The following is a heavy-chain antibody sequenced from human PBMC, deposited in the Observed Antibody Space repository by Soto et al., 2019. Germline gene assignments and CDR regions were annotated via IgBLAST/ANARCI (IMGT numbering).Heavy chain of an antibody. J-gene: IGHJ6*01. CDR3: ARDSRLSWFGGPRVYFGLDI. V-gene: IGHV3-30-3*01. CDR1: GFTFNNYA. Sequence: QVQLVQSGGGVVQPGMSLRLSCAASGFTFNNYAFHWVRQAPGKGLDWVAFFSYDGSNLFYADSVRGRFTISRDSSKNTLYLQMDFLRPEFTVVYYWARDSRLSWFGGPRVYFGLDIWGQGTTVVVSS. CDR2: FSYDGSNL. D-gene: IGHD3-10*01.